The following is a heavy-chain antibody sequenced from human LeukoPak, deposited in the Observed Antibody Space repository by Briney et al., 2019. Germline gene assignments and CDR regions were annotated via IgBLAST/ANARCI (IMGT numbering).Heavy chain of an antibody. CDR3: AREVFNSSDPYYYYYYMDV. CDR2: IYYSEST. J-gene: IGHJ6*03. Sequence: SETLSLTCTVSGGSFSTYYWSWIRQPPGKGLEWIGYIYYSESTKYNPSLKSRVTISVDTYKNQFSLRLSSVTAADTAVYYCAREVFNSSDPYYYYYYMDVWGKGSTVTVSS. D-gene: IGHD6-6*01. CDR1: GGSFSTYY. V-gene: IGHV4-59*01.